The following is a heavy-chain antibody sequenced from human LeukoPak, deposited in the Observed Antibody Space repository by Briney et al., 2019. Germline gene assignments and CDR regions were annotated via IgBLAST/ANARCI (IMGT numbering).Heavy chain of an antibody. D-gene: IGHD3-10*01. V-gene: IGHV4-59*08. CDR3: ARRPPFGELMTFDI. CDR2: IYYSGST. CDR1: GGSISSYY. J-gene: IGHJ3*02. Sequence: PSETLSLTCTVSGGSISSYYWSWIRQPPGKGLEWIGYIYYSGSTNYNPSLKSRVTISVDTSKNQFSPKLSSVTAADTAVYYCARRPPFGELMTFDIWGQGTMVTVSS.